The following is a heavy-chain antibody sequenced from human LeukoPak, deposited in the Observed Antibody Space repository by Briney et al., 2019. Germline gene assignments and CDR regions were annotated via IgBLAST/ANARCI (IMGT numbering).Heavy chain of an antibody. Sequence: PSETPSLTCAVYGGSFSGYYWSWIRQPPGKGLEWIGEINHSGSTNYNPSLKSRVTISVDTSKNQFSLKLSSVSAADTAVYYCARARTDAFDIWGQGTMVTVSS. J-gene: IGHJ3*02. V-gene: IGHV4-34*01. D-gene: IGHD1-14*01. CDR3: ARARTDAFDI. CDR2: INHSGST. CDR1: GGSFSGYY.